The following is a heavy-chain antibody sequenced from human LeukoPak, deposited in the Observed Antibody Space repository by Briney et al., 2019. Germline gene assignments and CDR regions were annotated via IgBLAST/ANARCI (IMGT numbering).Heavy chain of an antibody. Sequence: SETLSLTCTVSGGSISSYYWSLIRQPAGKGLEWIGRIHSSGSTNYNPSLKTLVTMSADTSKNQLSLKLSSVTAAYTAVYYSARDRAIGSGKFGMDVWGQGTTVTVSS. V-gene: IGHV4-4*07. CDR1: GGSISSYY. CDR2: IHSSGST. J-gene: IGHJ6*02. D-gene: IGHD3-10*01. CDR3: ARDRAIGSGKFGMDV.